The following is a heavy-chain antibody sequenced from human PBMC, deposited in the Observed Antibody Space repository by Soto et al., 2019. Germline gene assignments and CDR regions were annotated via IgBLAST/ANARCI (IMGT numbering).Heavy chain of an antibody. CDR2: ISAYNGNT. V-gene: IGHV1-18*01. Sequence: APVKVSCKASGYTFTSYGISWVRQAPGQGLEWMGWISAYNGNTNYAQKLQGRVTMTTDTSTSTAYMELRSLRSDDTAVYYCARYGSGSSKSYYYGMDVWGQGTTVTVSS. CDR1: GYTFTSYG. D-gene: IGHD3-10*01. J-gene: IGHJ6*02. CDR3: ARYGSGSSKSYYYGMDV.